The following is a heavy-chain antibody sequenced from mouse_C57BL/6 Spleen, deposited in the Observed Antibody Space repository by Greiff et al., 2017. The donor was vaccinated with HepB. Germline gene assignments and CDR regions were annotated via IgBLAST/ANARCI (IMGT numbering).Heavy chain of an antibody. CDR3: AEGFSNAMDY. V-gene: IGHV3-6*01. CDR1: GYSITSGYY. CDR2: ISYDGSN. Sequence: EVKLVESGPGLVKPSQSLSLTCSVTGYSITSGYYWNWIRQFPGNKLEWMGYISYDGSNNYNPSLKNRISITRDTSKNQFFLKLNSVTTEDTATYYCAEGFSNAMDYWGQGTSVTVSS. J-gene: IGHJ4*01.